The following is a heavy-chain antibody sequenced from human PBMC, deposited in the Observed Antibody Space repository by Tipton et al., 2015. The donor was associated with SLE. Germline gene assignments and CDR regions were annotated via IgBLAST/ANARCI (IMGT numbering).Heavy chain of an antibody. D-gene: IGHD4-17*01. V-gene: IGHV4-59*08. CDR1: GGSISSYY. CDR2: IYYSGST. CDR3: ARQGDDYGDYDY. J-gene: IGHJ4*02. Sequence: TLSLTCTVSGGSISSYYWSWIRQPPGKGLEWVGYIYYSGSTYYNPSLKSRVTISVDTSKNQFSLKLSSVTAADTAVYYCARQGDDYGDYDYWGQGTLVTVSS.